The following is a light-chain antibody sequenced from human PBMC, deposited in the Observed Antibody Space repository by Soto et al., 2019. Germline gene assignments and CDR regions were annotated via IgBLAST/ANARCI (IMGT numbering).Light chain of an antibody. CDR3: AAWDDSLNGVV. V-gene: IGLV1-44*01. Sequence: QSVLTQPPSTSGTPGQRVTISCSGSSSNIGINTVAWYQQLPGTAPKLLIYSDNQRPSGAPERFSGSKSGTSASLAISGLQSEDEADYYCAAWDDSLNGVVFGGGTKLTVL. J-gene: IGLJ2*01. CDR1: SSNIGINT. CDR2: SDN.